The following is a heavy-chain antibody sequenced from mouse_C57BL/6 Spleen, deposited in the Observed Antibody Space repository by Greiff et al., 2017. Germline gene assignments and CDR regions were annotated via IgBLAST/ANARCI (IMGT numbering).Heavy chain of an antibody. Sequence: EVKLVESGGDLVKPGGSLKLSCAASGFTFSSYGMSWVRQTPDKRLEWVATISSGGSYNYYPDSVKGRFTISRYNAKNTLYLQMSSLKSEDTSIYYCARLMELHWYFDVWGTGTTVTVSS. CDR1: GFTFSSYG. CDR2: ISSGGSYN. CDR3: ARLMELHWYFDV. J-gene: IGHJ1*03. D-gene: IGHD2-3*01. V-gene: IGHV5-6*01.